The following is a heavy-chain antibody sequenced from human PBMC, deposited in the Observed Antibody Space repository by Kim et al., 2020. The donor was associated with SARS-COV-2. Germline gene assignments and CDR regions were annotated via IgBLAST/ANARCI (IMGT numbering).Heavy chain of an antibody. Sequence: YYADSVKGRFTISRDNSKNTLYLQMNSLRAEDTAVYYCARRSGYSYGLDYWGQGTLVTVSS. V-gene: IGHV3-33*01. D-gene: IGHD5-18*01. CDR3: ARRSGYSYGLDY. J-gene: IGHJ4*02.